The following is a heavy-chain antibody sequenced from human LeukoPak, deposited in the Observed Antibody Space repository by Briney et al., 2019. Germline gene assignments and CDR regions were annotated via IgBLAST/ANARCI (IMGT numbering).Heavy chain of an antibody. D-gene: IGHD3-22*01. J-gene: IGHJ5*02. V-gene: IGHV4-30-4*01. Sequence: SETLSLTRTVSGVSISSGDYYWSWIRQPPGKGLEWIGYTYYSGSTYYNPSLKNRVSISVDTSKNQFSLNLSSVTAADTAVYYCARPYYYDSRIDPWGQGTLVTVSS. CDR3: ARPYYYDSRIDP. CDR1: GVSISSGDYY. CDR2: TYYSGST.